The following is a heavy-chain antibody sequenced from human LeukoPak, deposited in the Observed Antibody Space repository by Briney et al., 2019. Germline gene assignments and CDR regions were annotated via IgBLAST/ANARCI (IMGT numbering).Heavy chain of an antibody. D-gene: IGHD2-2*01. V-gene: IGHV4-4*07. CDR1: GGSISSYY. J-gene: IGHJ3*02. Sequence: PSETLSLTCTVSGGSISSYYWSWIRQPAGKGLEWIGRIYTSGSTNYNPSLKSRVTMSVDTSKNQFSLKLSSVTAADTAVYYCARNGGDVPAAIGDAFDIWGQGTMVTVSS. CDR2: IYTSGST. CDR3: ARNGGDVPAAIGDAFDI.